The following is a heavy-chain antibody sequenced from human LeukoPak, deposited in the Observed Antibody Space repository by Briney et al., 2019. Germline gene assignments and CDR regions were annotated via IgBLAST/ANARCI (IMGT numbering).Heavy chain of an antibody. CDR2: ISGGGGST. V-gene: IGHV3-23*01. CDR1: GFTFSTYG. CDR3: ARVEGGSAPDY. Sequence: GGTLRLSCAASGFTFSTYGMSWVRQAPGKGLEWVSAISGGGGSTYYADSVKGRFTISRDNSKNTLYLQMNSLRAEDTAVYYCARVEGGSAPDYWGQGTLVTVSS. D-gene: IGHD1-26*01. J-gene: IGHJ4*02.